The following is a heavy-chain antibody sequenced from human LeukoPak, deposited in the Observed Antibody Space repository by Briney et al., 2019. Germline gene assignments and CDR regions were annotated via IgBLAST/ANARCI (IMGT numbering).Heavy chain of an antibody. D-gene: IGHD3-22*01. V-gene: IGHV1-18*01. CDR2: ISAYNGNT. Sequence: ASVKVSCKASGYTLTSYGISWVRQAPGQGLEWMGWISAYNGNTNYAQKLQGRVTMTTDTSTSTAYMELRSLRSDDTAVYYCARAHDLYDSSGYYLYYFDYWGQGTLVTVSS. CDR1: GYTLTSYG. J-gene: IGHJ4*02. CDR3: ARAHDLYDSSGYYLYYFDY.